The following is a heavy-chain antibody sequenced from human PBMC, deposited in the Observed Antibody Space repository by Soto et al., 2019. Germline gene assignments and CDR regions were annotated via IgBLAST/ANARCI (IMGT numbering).Heavy chain of an antibody. CDR3: ARGRRYYYDSSAPPGY. CDR2: MNPNSGNT. CDR1: GYTFTSYD. V-gene: IGHV1-8*01. Sequence: ASVKVSCKASGYTFTSYDINWVRQATGQGLEWMGWMNPNSGNTGYAQKFQGRVTMTRNTSISTAYMELSSLRSEDTAVYYCARGRRYYYDSSAPPGYWGQGTLVTVSS. J-gene: IGHJ4*02. D-gene: IGHD3-22*01.